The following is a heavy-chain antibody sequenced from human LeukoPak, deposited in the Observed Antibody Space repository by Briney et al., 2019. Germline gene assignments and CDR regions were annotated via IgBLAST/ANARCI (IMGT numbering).Heavy chain of an antibody. Sequence: GGSLRLSCAASGFTFSSYEMNGVRQAPGKGLEWVSSISRSGSTKYYADSVKGRFTISRDNAKNSLFLQMNSLRAEDTAVYYCARVLRYCSGGNCYSGGLGYMDVWGKGTTVTISS. CDR3: ARVLRYCSGGNCYSGGLGYMDV. J-gene: IGHJ6*03. D-gene: IGHD2-15*01. V-gene: IGHV3-48*03. CDR2: ISRSGSTK. CDR1: GFTFSSYE.